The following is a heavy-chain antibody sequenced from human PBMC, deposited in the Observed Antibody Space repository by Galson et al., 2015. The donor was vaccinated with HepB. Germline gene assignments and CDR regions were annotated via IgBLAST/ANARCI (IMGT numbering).Heavy chain of an antibody. CDR3: ARDPDTIFGAAFDP. D-gene: IGHD3-3*01. Sequence: SVKVSCKASGYTFTSYAMHWVRQAPGQRLEWMGWINAGNGNTKYSQKFQGRVTITRDTSASTAYMELSSLRSEDTAVYCCARDPDTIFGAAFDPWGQGTLVTVSS. V-gene: IGHV1-3*01. J-gene: IGHJ5*02. CDR2: INAGNGNT. CDR1: GYTFTSYA.